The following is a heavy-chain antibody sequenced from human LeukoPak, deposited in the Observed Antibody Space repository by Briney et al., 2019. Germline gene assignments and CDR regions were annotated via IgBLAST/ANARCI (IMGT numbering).Heavy chain of an antibody. D-gene: IGHD2-2*01. CDR3: ARDNTFRGSTSFDY. Sequence: PGESLRLSCAASGFTFSSYWMSWVRQAPGKGLEWVANIKQDGSEKYYVDSVKGRFTISRDNAKNSLYLQMNSLRAEDTAVYYCARDNTFRGSTSFDYWGQGTLVTVSS. CDR1: GFTFSSYW. V-gene: IGHV3-7*01. J-gene: IGHJ4*02. CDR2: IKQDGSEK.